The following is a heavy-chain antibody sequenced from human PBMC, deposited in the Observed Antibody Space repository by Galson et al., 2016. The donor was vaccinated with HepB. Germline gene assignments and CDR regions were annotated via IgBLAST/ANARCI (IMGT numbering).Heavy chain of an antibody. CDR3: AHSSLAAACPSFDY. D-gene: IGHD6-13*01. J-gene: IGHJ4*02. CDR2: IYWDDDK. V-gene: IGHV2-5*02. Sequence: PALVKPTQTLTLTCTFSGFSLSGNGVGVGWIRQPPGKALEWLALIYWDDDKRYTPSLRSRLTITKDTSKNQVVLTVTNMDPGDTATYYCAHSSLAAACPSFDYWGQGTLVTVSS. CDR1: GFSLSGNGVG.